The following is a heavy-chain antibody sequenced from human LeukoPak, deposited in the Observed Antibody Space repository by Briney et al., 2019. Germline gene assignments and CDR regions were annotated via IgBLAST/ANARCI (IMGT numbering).Heavy chain of an antibody. D-gene: IGHD6-13*01. J-gene: IGHJ4*02. CDR2: ISSSSSYI. Sequence: GGSLRLSCAASGFTFSSYSMNWVRQAPGKGLEWVSSISSSSSYIYYADSVKGRFTISRDNAKNSLYLQMNSLRAEDTAVYYCAKAREAAAAGTDFDYWGQGTLVTVSS. CDR1: GFTFSSYS. V-gene: IGHV3-21*04. CDR3: AKAREAAAAGTDFDY.